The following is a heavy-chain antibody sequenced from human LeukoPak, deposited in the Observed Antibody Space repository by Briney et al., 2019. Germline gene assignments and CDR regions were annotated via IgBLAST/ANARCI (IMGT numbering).Heavy chain of an antibody. J-gene: IGHJ4*02. CDR2: INPNSGGT. D-gene: IGHD6-13*01. V-gene: IGHV1-2*06. CDR3: ARSGLARGPIGAAGTRVDDY. CDR1: GYTFTGYY. Sequence: ASVKVSCKASGYTFTGYYMHWVRQAPGQGLEWMGRINPNSGGTNYAQKFQGRVTMTRDTSISTAYMELSRLRSDDTAVYYCARSGLARGPIGAAGTRVDDYWGQGTLVTVSS.